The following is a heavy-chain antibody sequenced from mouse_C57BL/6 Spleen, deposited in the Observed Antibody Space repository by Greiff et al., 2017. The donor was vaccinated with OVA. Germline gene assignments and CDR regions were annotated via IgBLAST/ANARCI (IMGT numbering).Heavy chain of an antibody. Sequence: QVQLKQPGAELVKPGASVKMSCKASGYTFTSYWITWVKQRPGQGLEWIGDIYPGSGSTNYNEKFKSKATLTVDTSSSTAYMQLSSLTSEDSAVYYCARSSITTVVEDFDYWGQGTTLTVSS. CDR2: IYPGSGST. CDR1: GYTFTSYW. CDR3: ARSSITTVVEDFDY. V-gene: IGHV1-55*01. J-gene: IGHJ2*01. D-gene: IGHD1-1*01.